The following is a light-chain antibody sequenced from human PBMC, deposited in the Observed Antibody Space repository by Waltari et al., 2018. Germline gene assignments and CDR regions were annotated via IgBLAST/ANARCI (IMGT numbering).Light chain of an antibody. Sequence: QSVLTQPPSVSGAPGQRVTISCTGSGSNIGAGSAVHWYQQLPRAAPKLLIYGSTSRPLGVPARFFGSTSGASASLAIIGLQAEDEADYYCQSYDTSLSVVFGGGTKLTVL. CDR3: QSYDTSLSVV. CDR2: GST. CDR1: GSNIGAGSA. V-gene: IGLV1-40*01. J-gene: IGLJ3*02.